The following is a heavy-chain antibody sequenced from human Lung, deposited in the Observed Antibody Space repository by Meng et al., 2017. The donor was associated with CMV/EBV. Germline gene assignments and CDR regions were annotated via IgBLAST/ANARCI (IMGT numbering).Heavy chain of an antibody. D-gene: IGHD2-2*01. J-gene: IGHJ4*02. CDR2: ISYDGSNK. Sequence: GGSLRLSCAGSGFTFSSYAMHWVRQVPGKGLAWVAFISYDGSNKYFAGSVKGRFTISRDNSKNTLYLQMNSLRAEDTAVYYCAKSHPEVVRGAVGILDYWGQGTLVTVSS. CDR1: GFTFSSYA. CDR3: AKSHPEVVRGAVGILDY. V-gene: IGHV3-30*02.